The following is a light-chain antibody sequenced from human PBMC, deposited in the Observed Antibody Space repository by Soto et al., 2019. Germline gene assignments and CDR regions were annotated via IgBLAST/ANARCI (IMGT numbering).Light chain of an antibody. CDR1: QGIANE. Sequence: QMTQSPSSLSASVGDRVTITCRASQGIANELGWYQQKPGKAPKLLIYKASSLESGVPSRFSGSGSGTEFTLTISSLQPDDFATYYCQQYNSYSRTFGQGTKVDIK. J-gene: IGKJ1*01. CDR3: QQYNSYSRT. CDR2: KAS. V-gene: IGKV1-5*03.